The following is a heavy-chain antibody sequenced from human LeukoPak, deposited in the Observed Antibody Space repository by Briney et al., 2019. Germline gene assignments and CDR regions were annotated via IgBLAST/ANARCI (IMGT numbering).Heavy chain of an antibody. CDR3: ARVGEGAYYYYMDV. V-gene: IGHV4-59*01. CDR2: IYYSGST. J-gene: IGHJ6*03. Sequence: SETLSLTCTVSGGSISSYYWSWIRQPPGKGLEWIGYIYYSGSTNYNPSLKSRVTISVDTSKNQFSLKLSSVTAADTAVYYCARVGEGAYYYYMDVWGKGTTVTVSS. CDR1: GGSISSYY. D-gene: IGHD3-10*01.